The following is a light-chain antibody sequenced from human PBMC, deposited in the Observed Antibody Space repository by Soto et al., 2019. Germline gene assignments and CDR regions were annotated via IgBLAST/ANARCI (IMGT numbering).Light chain of an antibody. Sequence: QSVLTQPPSASGTPGQRVTISCSGSSSNIGSNTVNWYQQLPGTAPKLLIYSNNQRPSGVLDRFSGSKSGTSASLAISGLQSEDEAGYYCAAWDVSLNGVGFGRGTKLTVL. CDR3: AAWDVSLNGVG. J-gene: IGLJ2*01. CDR2: SNN. CDR1: SSNIGSNT. V-gene: IGLV1-44*01.